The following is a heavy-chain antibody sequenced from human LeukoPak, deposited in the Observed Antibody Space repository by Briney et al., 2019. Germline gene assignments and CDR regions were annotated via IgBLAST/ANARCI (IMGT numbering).Heavy chain of an antibody. V-gene: IGHV4-31*03. D-gene: IGHD5-18*01. CDR3: ARGESHGHFDY. J-gene: IGHJ4*02. Sequence: SETLSLTCTVSGGSISSGGYYWSWIRQHPGKGLEWIGYIYYSGSTYYNPSLKSRVTISVDTSKNQFSLKLSSVTAADTAVHYCARGESHGHFDYWGQGTLVTVSS. CDR1: GGSISSGGYY. CDR2: IYYSGST.